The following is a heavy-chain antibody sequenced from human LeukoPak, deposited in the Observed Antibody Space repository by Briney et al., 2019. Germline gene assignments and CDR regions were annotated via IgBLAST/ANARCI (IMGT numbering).Heavy chain of an antibody. V-gene: IGHV4-61*01. Sequence: PSETLSLTCTVSGGSVSSGSYYWSWIRQPPGKGLEWIGYIYYSGSTNYNPSLKSRVTISVGTSKNQFSLKPSSVTAADTAVYYCASYYYGSGIVWGQGTLVTVSS. CDR3: ASYYYGSGIV. D-gene: IGHD3-10*01. CDR1: GGSVSSGSYY. J-gene: IGHJ4*02. CDR2: IYYSGST.